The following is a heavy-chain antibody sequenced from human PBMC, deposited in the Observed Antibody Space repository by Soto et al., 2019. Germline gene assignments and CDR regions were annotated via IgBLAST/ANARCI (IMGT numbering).Heavy chain of an antibody. V-gene: IGHV3-7*03. CDR1: GFVFSMYS. Sequence: LRLSCEVSGFVFSMYSMSWVRQTPGKGLEWVAKIPQEGVDGHYADSVKGRFTISRDNGKNSLYLQMNNLRAEDTAVYYCARDHLILPAHDFFYGSDVWGRGATVTVSS. CDR2: IPQEGVDG. CDR3: ARDHLILPAHDFFYGSDV. J-gene: IGHJ6*02. D-gene: IGHD2-21*02.